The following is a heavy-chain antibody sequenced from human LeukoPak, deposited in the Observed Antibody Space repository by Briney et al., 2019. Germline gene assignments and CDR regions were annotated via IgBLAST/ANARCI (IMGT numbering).Heavy chain of an antibody. CDR1: GYTFTSYG. V-gene: IGHV1-18*01. J-gene: IGHJ4*02. D-gene: IGHD3-3*01. CDR2: ISAYNGNT. Sequence: GASVKVSCKASGYTFTSYGISWVRQAPGQGLEWMGWISAYNGNTNYAQKLQGRVTMTTDTSTSTAYMELRSLRSDDTAAYYCARDMAYDFWSGYHNSWGQGTLVTVSS. CDR3: ARDMAYDFWSGYHNS.